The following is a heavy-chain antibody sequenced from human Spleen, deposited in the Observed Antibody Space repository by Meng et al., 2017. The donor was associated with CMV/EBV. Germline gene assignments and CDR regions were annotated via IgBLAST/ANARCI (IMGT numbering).Heavy chain of an antibody. Sequence: SVKVSCKASGGTFSRYAISWVRQAPGQGLEWMGRIIPFLGIANYAQKLQGRVTITADRSTTTAYMELSRLRSEDTGVYYCAREPDRGDAYFDPWGQGTLVTVS. J-gene: IGHJ5*02. CDR3: AREPDRGDAYFDP. D-gene: IGHD2-21*01. CDR1: GGTFSRYA. V-gene: IGHV1-69*04. CDR2: IIPFLGIA.